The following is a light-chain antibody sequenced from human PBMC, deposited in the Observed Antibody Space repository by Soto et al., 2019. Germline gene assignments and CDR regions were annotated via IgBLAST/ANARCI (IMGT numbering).Light chain of an antibody. V-gene: IGLV1-40*01. CDR1: SSNLGAAFA. Sequence: QSVLTQPPSLSGAPGQRITISCTGTSSNLGAAFAVQWYQQLPGTAPKLLIYGNSNRPSGVPDRFSGSKSGTSASLAITGLQAEDEADYYCQSYDSSLSDSVVFGGGTKLTVL. CDR3: QSYDSSLSDSVV. CDR2: GNS. J-gene: IGLJ2*01.